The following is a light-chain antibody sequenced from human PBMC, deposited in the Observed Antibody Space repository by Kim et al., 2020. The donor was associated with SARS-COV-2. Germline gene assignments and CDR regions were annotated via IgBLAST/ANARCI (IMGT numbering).Light chain of an antibody. CDR1: QGISTD. Sequence: DIQMTQSPSSMSASVGDRVIITCRASQGISTDLAWYQHKPGKAPKRLIYAASLLQTGVPARFSGSGLGTEFTLTISNLQPEDFATYYCLQHESRPWTFGQGTKVDIK. CDR2: AAS. V-gene: IGKV1-17*02. CDR3: LQHESRPWT. J-gene: IGKJ1*01.